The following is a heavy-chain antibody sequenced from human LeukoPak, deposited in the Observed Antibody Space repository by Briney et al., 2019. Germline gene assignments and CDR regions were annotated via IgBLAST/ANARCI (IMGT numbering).Heavy chain of an antibody. Sequence: ASVKVSCKASGYTFTNYAMNWVRQAPGQGLEWMEWINPNSGGTNYAQKFQGRVTMTRDTSISTAYMELSRLRSDDTAVYYCARDGDSIAARPYYYYMDVWGKGTTVTVSS. D-gene: IGHD6-6*01. CDR3: ARDGDSIAARPYYYYMDV. CDR2: INPNSGGT. CDR1: GYTFTNYA. J-gene: IGHJ6*03. V-gene: IGHV1-2*02.